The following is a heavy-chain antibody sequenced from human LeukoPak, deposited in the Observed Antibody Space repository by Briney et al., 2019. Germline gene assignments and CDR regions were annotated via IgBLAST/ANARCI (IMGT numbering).Heavy chain of an antibody. CDR1: GFTFSSYS. Sequence: GGSLRLSCAASGFTFSSYSMNWVRQAPGKGLEWVSSISSSSSYIYYADSVKGLFTISRDNAKNSLYLQMNSLRAEDTAVYYCAFEGYYDSSGYYLWGQGTLVTVSS. V-gene: IGHV3-21*01. CDR2: ISSSSSYI. CDR3: AFEGYYDSSGYYL. J-gene: IGHJ4*02. D-gene: IGHD3-22*01.